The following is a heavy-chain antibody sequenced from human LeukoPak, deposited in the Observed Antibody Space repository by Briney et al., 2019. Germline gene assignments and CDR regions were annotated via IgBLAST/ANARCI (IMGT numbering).Heavy chain of an antibody. CDR3: ARQMPLVAGYYYYGMDV. CDR1: GGSISSGGYY. Sequence: PSETLSLTCTVSGGSISSGGYYWSWIRQPPGKGLEWIGYIYYSGSTNYNPSLKSRVTISVDTSKNQFSLKLSSVTAADTAVYYCARQMPLVAGYYYYGMDVWGQGTTVTVSS. V-gene: IGHV4-61*08. D-gene: IGHD6-6*01. J-gene: IGHJ6*02. CDR2: IYYSGST.